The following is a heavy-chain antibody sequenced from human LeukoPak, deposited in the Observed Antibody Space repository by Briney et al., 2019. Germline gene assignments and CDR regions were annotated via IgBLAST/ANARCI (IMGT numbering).Heavy chain of an antibody. CDR3: ARRSYCSSTSCYGSFGMDV. Sequence: GESLKISCKGSGYSFTSYWIGWVRQMPGKGLEWMGIIYPGDSDTRYSPSFQGQVTISADKSISTAYLQWSSLKASDTAMYYCARRSYCSSTSCYGSFGMDVWGQGTTVTVSS. D-gene: IGHD2-2*01. J-gene: IGHJ6*02. CDR2: IYPGDSDT. V-gene: IGHV5-51*01. CDR1: GYSFTSYW.